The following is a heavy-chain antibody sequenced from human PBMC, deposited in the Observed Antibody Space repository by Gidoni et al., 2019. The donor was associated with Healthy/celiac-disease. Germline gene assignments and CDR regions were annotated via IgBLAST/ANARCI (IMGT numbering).Heavy chain of an antibody. J-gene: IGHJ4*02. V-gene: IGHV1-46*03. Sequence: QVQLVQSGAEVKKPGASVKVSCKASGYTFPSYYIPWVRQAPGQGLEWMGIINPSGGSTSYAQKFQGRVTMTRDTSTSTVYMELSSLRSEDTAVYYCATTPNLGLPDYWGQGTLVTVSS. CDR3: ATTPNLGLPDY. CDR2: INPSGGST. CDR1: GYTFPSYY.